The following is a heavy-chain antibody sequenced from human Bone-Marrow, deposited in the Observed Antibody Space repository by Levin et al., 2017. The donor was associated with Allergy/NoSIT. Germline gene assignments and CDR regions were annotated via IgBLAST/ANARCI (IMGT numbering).Heavy chain of an antibody. D-gene: IGHD3-22*01. CDR1: GFTFSNAW. CDR2: IKSKTDGGTT. V-gene: IGHV3-15*07. Sequence: GGSLRLSCAASGFTFSNAWMNWVRQAPGKGLEWVGRIKSKTDGGTTDYAAPVKGRFTISRDDSKNTLYLQMNSLKTEDTAVYYCTTSRSITMIVVVIGQYFQHWGQGTLVTVSS. CDR3: TTSRSITMIVVVIGQYFQH. J-gene: IGHJ1*01.